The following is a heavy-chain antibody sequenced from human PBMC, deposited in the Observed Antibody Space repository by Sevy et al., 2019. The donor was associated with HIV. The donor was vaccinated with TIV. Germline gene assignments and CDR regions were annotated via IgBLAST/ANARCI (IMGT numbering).Heavy chain of an antibody. J-gene: IGHJ4*02. V-gene: IGHV5-51*01. CDR3: ARRGASGGWYHFDY. Sequence: GESLKISCKASGYSFTSSWIGWVRQMPGKGLEWMGIIYTTDSDARYSPSFEGQVTISVDKSIGIAYLQWSSLKASDTAIYYCARRGASGGWYHFDYWGQGTLVTVSS. CDR2: IYTTDSDA. CDR1: GYSFTSSW. D-gene: IGHD6-19*01.